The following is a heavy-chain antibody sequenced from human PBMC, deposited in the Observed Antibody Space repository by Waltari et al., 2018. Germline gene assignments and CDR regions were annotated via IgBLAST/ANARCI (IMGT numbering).Heavy chain of an antibody. V-gene: IGHV3-30*03. CDR2: ISSDGSSE. CDR1: GFTFSVYG. Sequence: QVQLVESGGGVVQPGRSLRLTCAASGFTFSVYGRHWVRQAPGQGLDWVALISSDGSSEYYADSVRGRFTISRDNSKNALYLQMSSLKAEDTAVYYCARDLSMGALDVSPWGQGTLVTVSS. D-gene: IGHD1-26*01. J-gene: IGHJ5*02. CDR3: ARDLSMGALDVSP.